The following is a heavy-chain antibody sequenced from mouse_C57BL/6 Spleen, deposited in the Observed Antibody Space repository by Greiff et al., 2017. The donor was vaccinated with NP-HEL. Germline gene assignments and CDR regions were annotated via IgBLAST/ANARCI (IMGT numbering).Heavy chain of an antibody. CDR1: GYAFSSYW. CDR2: IYPGDGDT. D-gene: IGHD4-1*01. Sequence: VQLVESGAELVKPGASVKISCKASGYAFSSYWMNWVKQRPGKGLEWIGQIYPGDGDTNYNGKFKGKATLTADKSSSTAYMQLSSLTSEDSAVYFCARGRTGTFDYWGQGTTLTVSS. J-gene: IGHJ2*01. V-gene: IGHV1-80*01. CDR3: ARGRTGTFDY.